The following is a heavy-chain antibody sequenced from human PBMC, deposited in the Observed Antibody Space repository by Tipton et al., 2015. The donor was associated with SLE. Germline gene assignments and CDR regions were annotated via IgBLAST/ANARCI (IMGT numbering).Heavy chain of an antibody. Sequence: TLSLTCTFSVCSISSHYWNWIRQPPGKGLEWIGYIHYSRNTNYNPSLKSRVTISIDTSKNQFSLKLSSVTAAETAVYYCAREYRQLRYFDWFSDDWGQGTLVTVSS. J-gene: IGHJ4*02. CDR2: IHYSRNT. CDR1: VCSISSHY. CDR3: AREYRQLRYFDWFSDD. V-gene: IGHV4-59*11. D-gene: IGHD3-9*01.